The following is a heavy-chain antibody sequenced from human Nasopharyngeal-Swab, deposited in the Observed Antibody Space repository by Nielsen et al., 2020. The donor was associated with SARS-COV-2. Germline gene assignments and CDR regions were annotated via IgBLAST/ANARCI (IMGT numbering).Heavy chain of an antibody. Sequence: GESLKISCAASGFTFSSYAMHWVRQAPGKGLEWVAVIWHDGSNKYYADSVKGRFTISRDNSKNTLYLQMNSLRAEDTAVYYCARDLTPMVIIYAFDMWGQGTMVTVS. D-gene: IGHD5-18*01. CDR2: IWHDGSNK. J-gene: IGHJ3*02. CDR1: GFTFSSYA. V-gene: IGHV3-33*08. CDR3: ARDLTPMVIIYAFDM.